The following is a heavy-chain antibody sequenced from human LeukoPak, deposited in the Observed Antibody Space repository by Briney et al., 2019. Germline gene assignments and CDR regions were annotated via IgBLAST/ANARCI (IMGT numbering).Heavy chain of an antibody. CDR3: AKAPRGFGGVKALYFDY. J-gene: IGHJ4*02. V-gene: IGHV4-39*01. CDR1: GGSISSSSYY. D-gene: IGHD3-16*01. CDR2: IYYSGST. Sequence: PSETLSLTCTVSGGSISSSSYYWSWIRQPPGKGLEWIGSIYYSGSTYYNPSLKSRVTISVDTSKNQFSLKLSSVTAADTAVYYCAKAPRGFGGVKALYFDYWGQGTLVTVSS.